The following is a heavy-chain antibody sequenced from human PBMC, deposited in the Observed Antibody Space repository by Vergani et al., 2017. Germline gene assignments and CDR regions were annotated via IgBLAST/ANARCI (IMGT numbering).Heavy chain of an antibody. CDR2: IYYSGST. CDR3: ARVTPHYDFWSGYPVMGPLGP. J-gene: IGHJ5*02. D-gene: IGHD3-3*01. CDR1: GGSISSYY. V-gene: IGHV4-59*01. Sequence: QVQLQESGPGLVKPSETLSLTCTVSGGSISSYYWSWIRQPPGKGLEWIGYIYYSGSTNYNPSLKSRVTISVDTSKNQFSLKLSSVTAADTAVYYCARVTPHYDFWSGYPVMGPLGPWGQGTLVTVSS.